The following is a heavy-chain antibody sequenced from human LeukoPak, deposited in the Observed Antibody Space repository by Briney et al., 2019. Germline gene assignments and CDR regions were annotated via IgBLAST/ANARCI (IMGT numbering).Heavy chain of an antibody. V-gene: IGHV1-18*01. Sequence: ASVKVSCKASGYTFTSYGISWVRQAPGQGLEWMGWISAYNGNTNYAQKLQGRVTMTTDTSTSTAYMELRSLRSDDTAVYYCARGRPDYYDSSGYYDDYWGQGTLVTVSS. D-gene: IGHD3-22*01. CDR2: ISAYNGNT. CDR1: GYTFTSYG. CDR3: ARGRPDYYDSSGYYDDY. J-gene: IGHJ4*02.